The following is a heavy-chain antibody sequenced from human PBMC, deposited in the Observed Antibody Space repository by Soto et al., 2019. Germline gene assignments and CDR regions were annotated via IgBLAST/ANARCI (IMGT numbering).Heavy chain of an antibody. CDR3: AKFFYPEYEYSSGLSHAFDI. CDR1: GFTFSSYA. V-gene: IGHV3-23*01. CDR2: ISGSGGST. D-gene: IGHD6-19*01. Sequence: GGSLRLSCAASGFTFSSYAMSWVRQAPGKGLEWVSAISGSGGSTYYADSVKGRFTISRDNSKNTLYLQMNSLRAEDTAVYYCAKFFYPEYEYSSGLSHAFDIWGQGTMVTVSS. J-gene: IGHJ3*02.